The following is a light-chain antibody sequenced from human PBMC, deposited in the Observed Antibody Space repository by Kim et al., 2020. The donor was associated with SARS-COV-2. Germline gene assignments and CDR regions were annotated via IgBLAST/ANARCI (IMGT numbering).Light chain of an antibody. V-gene: IGKV1-39*01. J-gene: IGKJ4*01. Sequence: SASVGDRVTISCRASQNISDYLSWHQQKPRKAPKNLIYAASALQSGVPSRVSARGFGRDFTLTISSLQPEDFATYYCHQSYSAPPTFGGGTKLEI. CDR1: QNISDY. CDR3: HQSYSAPPT. CDR2: AAS.